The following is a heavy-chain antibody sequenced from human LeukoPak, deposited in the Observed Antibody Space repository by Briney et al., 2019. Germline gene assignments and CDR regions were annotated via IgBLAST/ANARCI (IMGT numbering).Heavy chain of an antibody. D-gene: IGHD1-26*01. CDR1: GGPISSSSYY. CDR3: AREGDDSGSYHSAY. CDR2: IYYSGST. Sequence: SETLSLTCTVSGGPISSSSYYWGWIRQPPGKGLEWIGSIYYSGSTYYNPSLKSRVTISVDTSKNQFSLKLSSATAADTAVYYCAREGDDSGSYHSAYWGQGTLVTVSS. J-gene: IGHJ4*02. V-gene: IGHV4-39*07.